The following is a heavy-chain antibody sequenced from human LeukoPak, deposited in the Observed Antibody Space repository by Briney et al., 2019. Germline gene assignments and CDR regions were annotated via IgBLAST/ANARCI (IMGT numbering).Heavy chain of an antibody. CDR3: ARDQYSSSWSNAFDI. J-gene: IGHJ3*02. Sequence: PGGSLRLSCAASGFTFSSYSMDWVRQAPGKGLGWVSSISSSSSYIYYADSVKGRFTISRDNAKNSLYLQMNSLRAEDTAVYYCARDQYSSSWSNAFDIWGQGTMVTVSS. V-gene: IGHV3-21*01. D-gene: IGHD6-13*01. CDR1: GFTFSSYS. CDR2: ISSSSSYI.